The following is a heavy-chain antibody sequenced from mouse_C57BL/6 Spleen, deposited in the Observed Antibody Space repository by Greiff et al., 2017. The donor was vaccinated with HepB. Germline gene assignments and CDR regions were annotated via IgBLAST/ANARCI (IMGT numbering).Heavy chain of an antibody. CDR2: IDPSDSYT. CDR1: GYTFTSYW. D-gene: IGHD1-1*02. CDR3: ARAVGNY. Sequence: VQLQQPGAELVKPGASVKLSCKASGYTFTSYWMQWVKQRPGQGLEWIGEIDPSDSYTNYNQKFKGKATLTVDTSSSTAYMQLSSLTSEDSAVYYCARAVGNYWGQGTTLTVSS. J-gene: IGHJ2*01. V-gene: IGHV1-50*01.